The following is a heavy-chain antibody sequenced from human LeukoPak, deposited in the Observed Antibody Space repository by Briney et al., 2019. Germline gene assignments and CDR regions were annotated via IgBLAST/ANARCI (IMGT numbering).Heavy chain of an antibody. D-gene: IGHD5-12*01. CDR1: GFTFSSYS. V-gene: IGHV3-48*01. CDR2: ISGSSPIMSSSRSTI. CDR3: AREEYSGYDANWFDP. J-gene: IGHJ5*02. Sequence: GGSLRLSCAASGFTFSSYSMNWVRQAPGKGLEWVSYISGSSPIMSSSRSTIYYADSVKGRFTISRDNAKNSLYLQMNSLRAEDTAVYYCAREEYSGYDANWFDPWGQGTLVTVSS.